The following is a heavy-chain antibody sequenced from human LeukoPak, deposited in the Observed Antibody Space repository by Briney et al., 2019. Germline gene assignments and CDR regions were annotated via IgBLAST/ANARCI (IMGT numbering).Heavy chain of an antibody. V-gene: IGHV3-21*01. CDR3: ARAPYYYGSGSYYNVGIWDY. D-gene: IGHD3-10*01. J-gene: IGHJ4*02. CDR1: GFTFSSYS. CDR2: ISSSSSYI. Sequence: GSLRLSCAASGFTFSSYSMNWVRQAPGKGLEWVSSISSSSSYIYYADSVKGRFTISRDNAKNSLYLQMNSLRAEDTAVYYCARAPYYYGSGSYYNVGIWDYWGQGTLVTVSS.